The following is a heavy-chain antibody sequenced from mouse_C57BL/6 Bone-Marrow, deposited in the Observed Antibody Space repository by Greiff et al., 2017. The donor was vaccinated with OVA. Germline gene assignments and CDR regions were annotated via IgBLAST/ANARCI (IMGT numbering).Heavy chain of an antibody. D-gene: IGHD1-1*01. CDR1: GISITTGNYR. Sequence: EVNLVESGPGLVKPSQTVFLTCTVTGISITTGNYRCSWIRQFPGNKLEWIGYIYYSGTITYNPSLTSRTTITRDTPKNQFFLEMNSLTAEDTATYYCARDTPHYYGSSPLHWYFDVWGTGTTVTVSS. V-gene: IGHV3-5*01. CDR2: IYYSGTI. CDR3: ARDTPHYYGSSPLHWYFDV. J-gene: IGHJ1*03.